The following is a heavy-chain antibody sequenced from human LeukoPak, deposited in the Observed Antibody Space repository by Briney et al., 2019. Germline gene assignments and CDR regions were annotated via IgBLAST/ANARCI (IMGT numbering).Heavy chain of an antibody. Sequence: GGSLRLSCAASGFTFSSYGMHWVRQAPGKGLEWVALIWYDGINKYYADSVKGRFTISRDNSNNTLYLQMNSLRAEDTAVYYCARLSATLYWYFDLWGLGTLVTVSS. CDR2: IWYDGINK. V-gene: IGHV3-33*01. D-gene: IGHD1-26*01. CDR3: ARLSATLYWYFDL. CDR1: GFTFSSYG. J-gene: IGHJ2*01.